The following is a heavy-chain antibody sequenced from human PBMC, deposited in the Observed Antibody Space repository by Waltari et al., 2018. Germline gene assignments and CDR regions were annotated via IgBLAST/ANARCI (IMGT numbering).Heavy chain of an antibody. Sequence: EVQLVESGGGLVQPGGSLRLSCVASGVTFSDHLMAWVRMAPGKGLGWVGRARNKVNSYTREYAASGKDRFIISRDESENSLLLQMGSLKPEDTAVYYCARALDRNGWYNDYWGQGTLVTVSS. V-gene: IGHV3-72*01. CDR3: ARALDRNGWYNDY. CDR2: ARNKVNSYTR. J-gene: IGHJ4*02. D-gene: IGHD6-19*01. CDR1: GVTFSDHL.